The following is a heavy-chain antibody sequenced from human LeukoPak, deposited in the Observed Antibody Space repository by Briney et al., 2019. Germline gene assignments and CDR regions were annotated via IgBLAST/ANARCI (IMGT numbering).Heavy chain of an antibody. Sequence: ASVKVSCKASGGTFDSYAISWVRQAPGQGLEWMGGIIPIFGTANYAQKFQGRVTITADESTSTAYMELSSLRSEDTAVYYCAAKVTGTTAFDYWGQGTLVTVSS. J-gene: IGHJ4*02. V-gene: IGHV1-69*01. CDR1: GGTFDSYA. CDR3: AAKVTGTTAFDY. D-gene: IGHD1-7*01. CDR2: IIPIFGTA.